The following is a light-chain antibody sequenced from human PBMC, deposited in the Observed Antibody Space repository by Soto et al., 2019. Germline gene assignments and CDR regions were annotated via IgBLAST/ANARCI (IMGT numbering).Light chain of an antibody. CDR2: DAS. CDR1: QSVSSY. CDR3: QQRSDWRPWT. V-gene: IGKV3-11*01. Sequence: EIVLTQSPATLSLSPGERATLSCRASQSVSSYLAWYQQKPGQAPRLLIYDASNRATGIPARFSGSGSGTDVTLTISSGEAEEFAVDCCQQRSDWRPWTFGQGTKGEIK. J-gene: IGKJ1*01.